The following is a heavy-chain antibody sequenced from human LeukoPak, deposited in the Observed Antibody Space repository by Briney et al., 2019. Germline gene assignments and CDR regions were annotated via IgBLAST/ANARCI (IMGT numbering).Heavy chain of an antibody. CDR1: GYSVSDYY. CDR3: ATPVPGYGALDV. V-gene: IGHV1-2*02. D-gene: IGHD3-9*01. CDR2: INPNTGGT. J-gene: IGHJ3*01. Sequence: EASVKVSCKTSGYSVSDYYMHWVRQAPGQGLEWMGWINPNTGGTKYAQEFQGRVTMTGDTSLSIVQMELRSLTADDTAMCYCATPVPGYGALDVWGQGTMVTVSS.